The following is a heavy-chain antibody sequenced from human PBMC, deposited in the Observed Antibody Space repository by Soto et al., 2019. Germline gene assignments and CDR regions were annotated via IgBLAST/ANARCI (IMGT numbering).Heavy chain of an antibody. CDR1: GGTFSSYA. CDR2: IIPIFGTA. V-gene: IGHV1-69*01. D-gene: IGHD6-13*01. Sequence: QVQLVQSGAEVKKPGSSVKVSCKASGGTFSSYAISWVRQAPGQGLEWMGGIIPIFGTANYAQKSQGRVRITADESTSTAYMELSSLRSEDTAVYYCAREDIAAADYYYYGMDVWGQGTTVTVSS. J-gene: IGHJ6*02. CDR3: AREDIAAADYYYYGMDV.